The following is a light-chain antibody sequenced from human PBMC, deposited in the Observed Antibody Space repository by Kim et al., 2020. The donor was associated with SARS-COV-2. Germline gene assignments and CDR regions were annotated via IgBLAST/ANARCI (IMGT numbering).Light chain of an antibody. J-gene: IGLJ3*02. CDR1: SANIGAGYD. Sequence: GQRVTTSCTGSSANIGAGYDVHWYQQLPGTAPKLLIYRNNNRPSGVSERFSGTKSGSSASLAITGLQTEDEADYYCQSYDSSLSWVFGGGTKLTVL. CDR2: RNN. V-gene: IGLV1-40*01. CDR3: QSYDSSLSWV.